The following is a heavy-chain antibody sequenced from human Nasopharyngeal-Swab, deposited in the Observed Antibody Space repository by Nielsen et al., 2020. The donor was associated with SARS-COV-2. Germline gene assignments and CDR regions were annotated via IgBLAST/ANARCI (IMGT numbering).Heavy chain of an antibody. D-gene: IGHD2-21*01. Sequence: GESLKISCAVSGLTVSSTYMSWVRQAPGKGLEWVSVTEIGGTTHYADSVKGRFTISRDNAKNTLYLQMNNLRAEDTALYYCARDVAGADSAWGQGTLVTVSS. CDR1: GLTVSSTY. CDR2: TEIGGTT. CDR3: ARDVAGADSA. V-gene: IGHV3-53*01. J-gene: IGHJ5*02.